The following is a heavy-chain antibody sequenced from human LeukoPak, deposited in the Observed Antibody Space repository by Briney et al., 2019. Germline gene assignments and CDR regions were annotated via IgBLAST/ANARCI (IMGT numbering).Heavy chain of an antibody. Sequence: PGGSLRLSCAASGFTFSSYGMHWVRQAPGKGLEWVAVISYDGSNKYYADSVKGRFTISRDSSKNTLYLQMNSLRAEDTAVYYCAKRAYGDASLDYWGQGTLVTVSS. V-gene: IGHV3-30*18. CDR1: GFTFSSYG. J-gene: IGHJ4*02. D-gene: IGHD4-17*01. CDR2: ISYDGSNK. CDR3: AKRAYGDASLDY.